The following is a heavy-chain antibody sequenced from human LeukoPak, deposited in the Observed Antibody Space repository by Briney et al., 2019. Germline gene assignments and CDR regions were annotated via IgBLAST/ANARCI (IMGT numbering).Heavy chain of an antibody. CDR2: ISWNSGSI. Sequence: PGRSLRLSCAASGFTFDDYAMHWVRQAPGKGLEWVSGISWNSGSIGYADSVKGRFTISRDNAKNSLYLQMNSLRAEDTALYYCAKADGSYYYYGMDVWGQGTTVTVSS. D-gene: IGHD6-19*01. V-gene: IGHV3-9*01. CDR1: GFTFDDYA. J-gene: IGHJ6*02. CDR3: AKADGSYYYYGMDV.